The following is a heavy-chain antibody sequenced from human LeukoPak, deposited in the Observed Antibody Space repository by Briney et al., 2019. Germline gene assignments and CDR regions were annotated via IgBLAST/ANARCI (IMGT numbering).Heavy chain of an antibody. V-gene: IGHV1-69*13. D-gene: IGHD3-22*01. J-gene: IGHJ4*02. CDR2: IIPIFDTA. Sequence: GASVKVSCKASGGTFSSYAISWVRQAPGQGLEWMGGIIPIFDTANYAQKFQGRVTITADESTSTAYMELSSLRSEDTAVYYCARDTTYYYDSSGYLNYWGQGTLVTVSS. CDR3: ARDTTYYYDSSGYLNY. CDR1: GGTFSSYA.